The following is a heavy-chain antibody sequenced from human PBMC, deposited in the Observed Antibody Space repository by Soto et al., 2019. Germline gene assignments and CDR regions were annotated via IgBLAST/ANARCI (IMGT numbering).Heavy chain of an antibody. J-gene: IGHJ4*02. CDR2: ISGGGGGT. D-gene: IGHD5-12*01. CDR3: AKVFFTVASMPDY. V-gene: IGHV3-23*01. CDR1: GFIFSSYG. Sequence: EVQLLESGGGLVQPGGSLRLSCAASGFIFSSYGMGWVRQAPGKGLEWVAGISGGGGGTHYADSVKGRFTISRDNSKNTLYLQMNTLRADDKDVYYCAKVFFTVASMPDYWGQGTLVTVSS.